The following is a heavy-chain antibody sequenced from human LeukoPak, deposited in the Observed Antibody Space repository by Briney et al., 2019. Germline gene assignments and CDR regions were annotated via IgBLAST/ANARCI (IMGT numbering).Heavy chain of an antibody. CDR1: GGSISNSY. J-gene: IGHJ4*02. V-gene: IGHV4-59*08. CDR3: ARHTRTYYGSGPPEDY. CDR2: MSYSGST. Sequence: PSETLSLTCTVSGGSISNSYWTWIRQPPGKGLEWIGYMSYSGSTQYNPSLRSRVTLSGDTSKNQFSLKLSSVTAADTAVYYCARHTRTYYGSGPPEDYWGQGTLVTVSS. D-gene: IGHD3-10*01.